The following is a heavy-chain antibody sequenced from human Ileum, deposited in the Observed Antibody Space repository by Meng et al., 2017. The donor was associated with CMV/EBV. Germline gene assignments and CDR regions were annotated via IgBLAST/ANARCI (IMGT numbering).Heavy chain of an antibody. CDR2: IHYEGNNK. V-gene: IGHV3-30*02. J-gene: IGHJ4*02. CDR1: GFSFSTYG. D-gene: IGHD3-3*01. Sequence: GGSLRLSCAASGFSFSTYGMHWVRQAPGKGPEWVAFIHYEGNNKYYGDSVKGRFIISRDNSKNTLYLQMDSLRGEDTAVYYCAKNELRFLGWLSIDQWGQGTLVTVSS. CDR3: AKNELRFLGWLSIDQ.